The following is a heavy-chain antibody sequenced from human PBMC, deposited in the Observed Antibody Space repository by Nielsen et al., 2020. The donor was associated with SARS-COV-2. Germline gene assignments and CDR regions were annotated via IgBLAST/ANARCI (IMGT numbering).Heavy chain of an antibody. CDR1: GFTFDDYA. CDR2: ISWNSGSI. J-gene: IGHJ4*02. V-gene: IGHV3-9*01. CDR3: ARPPY. Sequence: SLNISCAASGFTFDDYAMHWVRQAPGKGLEWVSGISWNSGSIGYADSVKGRFTISRDNAKNTLYLQMNSLRAEDTAVYYCARPPYWGQGTLVTVSS.